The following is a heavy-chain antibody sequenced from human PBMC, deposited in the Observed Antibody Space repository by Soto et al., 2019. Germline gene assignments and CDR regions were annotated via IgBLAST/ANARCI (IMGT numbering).Heavy chain of an antibody. D-gene: IGHD5-18*01. CDR3: AKDLWSQWLKYSHYGMEV. J-gene: IGHJ6*01. Sequence: LSLCCAASGFTFICYAMSWVRQAPGKVLEWVSAISGSGGSTYYADSVKGRFTISRDNSKNTLYLQMNSLRAEDTAVYYCAKDLWSQWLKYSHYGMEVWGQATTSTVSS. CDR1: GFTFICYA. CDR2: ISGSGGST. V-gene: IGHV3-23*01.